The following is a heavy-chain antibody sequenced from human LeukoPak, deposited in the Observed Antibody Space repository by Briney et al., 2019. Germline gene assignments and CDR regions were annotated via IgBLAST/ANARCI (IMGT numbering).Heavy chain of an antibody. J-gene: IGHJ4*02. CDR2: TRYDESNK. CDR3: AKWGYCSNTRCLGAFDY. D-gene: IGHD2-2*01. V-gene: IGHV3-30*02. CDR1: GFSFSSYG. Sequence: GSLRLSCAASGFSFSSYGMHWVRQAPGKGLEWVAFTRYDESNKYHADPVKGRFTISRDNSKNTLYLQMNSLRAEDTAVYYCAKWGYCSNTRCLGAFDYWGQGTLVTVSS.